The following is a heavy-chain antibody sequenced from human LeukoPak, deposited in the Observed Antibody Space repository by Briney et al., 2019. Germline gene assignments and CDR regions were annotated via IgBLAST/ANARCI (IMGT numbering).Heavy chain of an antibody. CDR2: IYYSGST. CDR3: ARGLDRIDY. CDR1: GGSISSYY. D-gene: IGHD3-16*01. Sequence: SETLSLTCTVSGGSISSYYWTWIRQPPGKGLEWIGYIYYSGSTNYNPSLKSRVTISVDTSKNQFSLQLSSVTAADTAIYYCARGLDRIDYWGQGTLVTVSS. V-gene: IGHV4-59*01. J-gene: IGHJ4*02.